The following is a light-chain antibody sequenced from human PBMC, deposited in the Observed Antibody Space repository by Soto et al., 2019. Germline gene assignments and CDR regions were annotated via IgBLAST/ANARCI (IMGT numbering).Light chain of an antibody. CDR3: QQRHMWPIT. CDR2: DAY. CDR1: QSFRGL. Sequence: EVVLTQSPVTLSLSPGERATLSCRASQSFRGLLAWDPQKPGQAPRLLIYDAYNRATGIPPRFSGSGSGTDFTLTISSLEPEDSAVYYCQQRHMWPITFGQGTRLEIK. V-gene: IGKV3-11*01. J-gene: IGKJ5*01.